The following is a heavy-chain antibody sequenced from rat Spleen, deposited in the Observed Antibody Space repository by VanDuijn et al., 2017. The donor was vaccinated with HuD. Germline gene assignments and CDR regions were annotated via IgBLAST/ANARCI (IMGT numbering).Heavy chain of an antibody. D-gene: IGHD4-3*01. J-gene: IGHJ4*01. Sequence: EVQLVESGGGLVQPGRSLKLSCAASGFTFSDYNMAWVRQAPKKGLEWVATISYDGSSTNYRDTVKGRFTISRDNAKSNLYLQMDSLRSEDTATYYCARHGSGYGLMDAWGQGASGTVSS. CDR1: GFTFSDYN. CDR2: ISYDGSST. CDR3: ARHGSGYGLMDA. V-gene: IGHV5-7*01.